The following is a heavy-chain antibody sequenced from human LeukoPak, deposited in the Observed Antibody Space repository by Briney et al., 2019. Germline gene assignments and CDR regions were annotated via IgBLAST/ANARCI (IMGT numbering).Heavy chain of an antibody. V-gene: IGHV3-48*02. CDR3: AREDDSWGPNNLDL. Sequence: GGSLRLSRAASKFTFSCYSMNWVRQAAGKGLELISYIDTGSSTMYYADSVMGRFTISRDNAKESLYLQMNSLRDEDTAVYYCAREDDSWGPNNLDLWGQGTMVTVSS. J-gene: IGHJ3*01. CDR2: IDTGSSTM. D-gene: IGHD7-27*01. CDR1: KFTFSCYS.